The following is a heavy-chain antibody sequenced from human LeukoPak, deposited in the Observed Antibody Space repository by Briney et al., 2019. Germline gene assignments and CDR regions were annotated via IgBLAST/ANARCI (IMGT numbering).Heavy chain of an antibody. CDR3: ARLVNCGGDCYLLEYFDY. V-gene: IGHV3-21*01. Sequence: SGGSLRLPCAASGFTFSSYSMNWVRQAPGKGLEWVSSISSSSSYIYYADSVKGRFTISRDNAKDSLYLQMNSLRAEDTAVYYCARLVNCGGDCYLLEYFDYWGQGTLVTVSS. CDR1: GFTFSSYS. J-gene: IGHJ4*02. CDR2: ISSSSSYI. D-gene: IGHD2-21*01.